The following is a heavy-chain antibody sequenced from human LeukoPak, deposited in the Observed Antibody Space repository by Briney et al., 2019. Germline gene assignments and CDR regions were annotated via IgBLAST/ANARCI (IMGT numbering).Heavy chain of an antibody. CDR3: ARLPDYGDAFDY. CDR1: GGSISSYY. V-gene: IGHV4-59*08. CDR2: IYYSGST. D-gene: IGHD4-17*01. J-gene: IGHJ4*02. Sequence: SETLSLTCTVSGGSISSYYWSWIRQPPGEGLEWIGYIYYSGSTNYNPSLKSRVTISVGTSKNQFSLKLSSVTAADTAVYYCARLPDYGDAFDYWGQGTLVTVSS.